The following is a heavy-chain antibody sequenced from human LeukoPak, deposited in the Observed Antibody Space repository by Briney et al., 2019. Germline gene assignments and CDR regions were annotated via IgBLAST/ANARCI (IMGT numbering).Heavy chain of an antibody. Sequence: GESLKISRKGSGYSFTSYWIGWVRQMLGKGLEWMGIIYPGDSDTRYSPSFQGQVTISADKSISTAYLQWSSLKASDTAMYYCARPKAYYYDSSGYYSDAFDIWGQGTMVTVSS. J-gene: IGHJ3*02. CDR1: GYSFTSYW. CDR3: ARPKAYYYDSSGYYSDAFDI. D-gene: IGHD3-22*01. CDR2: IYPGDSDT. V-gene: IGHV5-51*01.